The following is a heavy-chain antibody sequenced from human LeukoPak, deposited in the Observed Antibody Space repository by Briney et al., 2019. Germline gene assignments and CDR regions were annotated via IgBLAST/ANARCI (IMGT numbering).Heavy chain of an antibody. CDR2: TYYRSKWFN. CDR1: GDSVSSNSVT. J-gene: IGHJ4*02. V-gene: IGHV6-1*01. CDR3: ARANDHYYDSSGYYDY. Sequence: SQTLSLTCAISGDSVSSNSVTWNWIRQSPSRCLEWMGRTYYRSKWFNDYSVSVKSRITINPDTSKNQFSLQLNSVNPEDTAVYYCARANDHYYDSSGYYDYWGQGTLVTVSS. D-gene: IGHD3-22*01.